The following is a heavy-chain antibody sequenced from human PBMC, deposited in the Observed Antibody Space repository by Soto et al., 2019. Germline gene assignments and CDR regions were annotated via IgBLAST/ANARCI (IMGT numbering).Heavy chain of an antibody. Sequence: GGSLRLSCAASGFTFSSYAMHWVRQAPGKGLEWVAVISYDGSNKYYADSVKGRFTISRDNSKNTLYLQMNSLRAEDTAVYYCARETVTYYYYGMDVWGQGTTVTVSS. CDR1: GFTFSSYA. V-gene: IGHV3-30-3*01. J-gene: IGHJ6*02. CDR3: ARETVTYYYYGMDV. D-gene: IGHD5-18*01. CDR2: ISYDGSNK.